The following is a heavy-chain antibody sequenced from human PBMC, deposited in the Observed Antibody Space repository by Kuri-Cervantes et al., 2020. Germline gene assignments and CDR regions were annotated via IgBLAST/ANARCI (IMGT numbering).Heavy chain of an antibody. CDR3: AREGPGGYYDFWSGRNHFDY. Sequence: SETLSLTCAVYGGSFSGYYWSWIRQPPGKGLEWIGEINHSGSTNYNPSLKSRVTISVDTSKNQFSLKLSSVTAADTAVYYCAREGPGGYYDFWSGRNHFDYWGQGTLVTVSS. V-gene: IGHV4-34*01. J-gene: IGHJ4*02. CDR2: INHSGST. D-gene: IGHD3-3*01. CDR1: GGSFSGYY.